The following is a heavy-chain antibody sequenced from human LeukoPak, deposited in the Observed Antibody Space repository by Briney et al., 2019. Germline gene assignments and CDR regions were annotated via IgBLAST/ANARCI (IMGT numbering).Heavy chain of an antibody. CDR3: ARGLRDSSGREYFQH. V-gene: IGHV1-8*01. CDR1: GYTFTSYD. J-gene: IGHJ1*01. CDR2: MNPNSGNT. D-gene: IGHD3-22*01. Sequence: ASVKVSCKASGYTFTSYDISWVRQATGQGLEWMGWMNPNSGNTGYAQKFQGRATMTRNTSISTAYMELSSLRSEDTAVYYCARGLRDSSGREYFQHSGQGTLVTVSS.